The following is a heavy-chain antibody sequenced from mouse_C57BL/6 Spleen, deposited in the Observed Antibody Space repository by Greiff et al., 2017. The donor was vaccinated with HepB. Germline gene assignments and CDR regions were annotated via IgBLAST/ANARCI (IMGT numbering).Heavy chain of an antibody. V-gene: IGHV2-5*01. J-gene: IGHJ4*01. CDR3: ASHYYGSSLYAMDY. CDR2: IWRGGST. CDR1: GFSLTSYG. D-gene: IGHD1-1*01. Sequence: VQLQQSGPGLVQPSQSLSITCTVSGFSLTSYGVHWVRQSPGKGLEWLGVIWRGGSTDYNAAFMSRLSITKDNSKSQVFFKMNSLQADDTAIYYCASHYYGSSLYAMDYWGQGTSVTVSS.